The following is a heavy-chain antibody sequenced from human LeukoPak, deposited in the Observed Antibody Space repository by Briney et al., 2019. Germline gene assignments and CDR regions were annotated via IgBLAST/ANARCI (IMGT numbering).Heavy chain of an antibody. CDR1: GFTFSSYS. D-gene: IGHD3-9*01. CDR2: ISSSGTTI. V-gene: IGHV3-48*04. J-gene: IGHJ4*02. CDR3: ARARRRGYDILTGYRYYFDY. Sequence: GGSLRLSCAASGFTFSSYSMNWVRQAPGKGLEWVSYISSSGTTIYYADSVKGRFTISRDNAKNSLSLQMNSLRAEDTALYYCARARRRGYDILTGYRYYFDYWGQGTLVTVSS.